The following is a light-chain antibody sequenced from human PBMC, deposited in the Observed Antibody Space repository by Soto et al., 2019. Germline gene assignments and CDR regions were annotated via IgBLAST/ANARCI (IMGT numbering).Light chain of an antibody. V-gene: IGLV2-14*01. CDR3: ATWDDGLRGVV. J-gene: IGLJ2*01. CDR2: EVS. CDR1: SSDVGGYHY. Sequence: QSALTQPASVSGSPGQSITISCTGSSSDVGGYHYVSWYQQYPGEAPKLVISEVSNRPSGVSNRFSGSKSGNTASLAISGLRSEDEADYYCATWDDGLRGVVFGGGTQLTVL.